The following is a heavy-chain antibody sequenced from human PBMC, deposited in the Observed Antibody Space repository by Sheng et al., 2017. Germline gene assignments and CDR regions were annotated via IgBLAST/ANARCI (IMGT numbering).Heavy chain of an antibody. CDR1: GYSISSGYY. V-gene: IGHV4-38-2*01. CDR3: ARVWAPTGITIFGVVSPYFDY. Sequence: QVQLQESGPGLVKPSETLSLTCAVSGYSISSGYYWGWIRQPPGKGLEWIGSIYHSGSTYYNPSLKSRVTISVDTSKNQFSLKLSSVTAADTAVYYCARVWAPTGITIFGVVSPYFDYWGQGTLVTVSS. D-gene: IGHD3-3*01. CDR2: IYHSGST. J-gene: IGHJ4*02.